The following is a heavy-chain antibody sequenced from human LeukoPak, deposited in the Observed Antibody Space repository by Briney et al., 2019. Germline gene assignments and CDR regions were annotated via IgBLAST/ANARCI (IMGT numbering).Heavy chain of an antibody. J-gene: IGHJ4*02. CDR2: ISYDGSNK. CDR1: GLTFSSYA. CDR3: ARGARGSGWRGFDY. Sequence: GGSLRLSCAASGLTFSSYAMHWVRQAPGKGLEWVALISYDGSNKYSADSVKGRFTISRDNSKNTLYLQMNSLRAEDTAVYYCARGARGSGWRGFDYWGQGTLVTVSS. V-gene: IGHV3-30*04. D-gene: IGHD6-19*01.